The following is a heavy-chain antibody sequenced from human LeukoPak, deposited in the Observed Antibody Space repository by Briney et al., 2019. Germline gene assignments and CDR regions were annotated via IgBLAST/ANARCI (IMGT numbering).Heavy chain of an antibody. CDR3: ARDEALAAAGTIDY. V-gene: IGHV3-21*01. Sequence: GGSLRLSCAASGFTFSSYSMNWVRQAPGKGLEWVSSISSSSSYIYYADSVKGRFTISRDNAKNSLYLQMNSLRAEDTAVYYCARDEALAAAGTIDYWGQGTLVTVSS. D-gene: IGHD6-13*01. CDR2: ISSSSSYI. CDR1: GFTFSSYS. J-gene: IGHJ4*02.